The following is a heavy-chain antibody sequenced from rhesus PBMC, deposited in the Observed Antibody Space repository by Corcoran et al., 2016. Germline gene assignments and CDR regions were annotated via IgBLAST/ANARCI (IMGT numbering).Heavy chain of an antibody. CDR1: GFSFSDYY. D-gene: IGHD4-29*01. J-gene: IGHJ4*01. CDR3: ARMYGSRLYYFDY. V-gene: IGHV3S18*01. Sequence: EVQLVESGGGLAKPGGSLRLSGAASGFSFSDYYMYWVRQAPGKGLEWVSGISYTGCSTYYADSVKGRFTISRENAKTTLYLQMDSLRAEDTAVYYCARMYGSRLYYFDYWGQGVLVTVSS. CDR2: ISYTGCST.